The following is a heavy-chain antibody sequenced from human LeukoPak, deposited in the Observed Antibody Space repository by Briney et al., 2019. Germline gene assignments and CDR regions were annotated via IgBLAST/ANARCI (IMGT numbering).Heavy chain of an antibody. CDR2: IIPILDKT. D-gene: IGHD5-24*01. CDR1: RGTFSSSA. CDR3: ARVRDSRNWFDP. Sequence: ASVKVSCKAFRGTFSSSAISWVRQAPGQGLEWVGSIIPILDKTNSAQKFQGRVTLTADESANTAYMELSSLRSDDTAVYFCARVRDSRNWFDPWGQGTLVTASS. J-gene: IGHJ5*02. V-gene: IGHV1-69*13.